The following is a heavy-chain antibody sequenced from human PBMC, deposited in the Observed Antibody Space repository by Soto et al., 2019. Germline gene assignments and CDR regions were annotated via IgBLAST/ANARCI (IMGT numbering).Heavy chain of an antibody. CDR3: VRDISGYSYGYGY. CDR1: GFTVSSNY. D-gene: IGHD5-18*01. J-gene: IGHJ4*02. Sequence: EVQLVESGGGLVQPGGSLRLSCAASGFTVSSNYMSWVRQAPGKGLEWVSVIYSGGSTYYADSVKGRFTISRDNSKNTLYLQMNSLRAEDTAVYYCVRDISGYSYGYGYWGQGTLVTVSS. V-gene: IGHV3-66*01. CDR2: IYSGGST.